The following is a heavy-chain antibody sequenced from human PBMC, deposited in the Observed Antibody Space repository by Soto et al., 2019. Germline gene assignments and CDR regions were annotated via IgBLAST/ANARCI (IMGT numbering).Heavy chain of an antibody. V-gene: IGHV5-51*01. CDR2: IYPGDSDT. CDR3: ARQRYSSSWREFDS. D-gene: IGHD6-13*01. J-gene: IGHJ4*01. Sequence: GESLKISCKGSGYRFTSYWIGWVRQMPGKGLEWMGIIYPGDSDTRYSPSFQGQVTISADKSISTAYLQWSSLKASDTAIYYCARQRYSSSWREFDSWGQGTLVTVSS. CDR1: GYRFTSYW.